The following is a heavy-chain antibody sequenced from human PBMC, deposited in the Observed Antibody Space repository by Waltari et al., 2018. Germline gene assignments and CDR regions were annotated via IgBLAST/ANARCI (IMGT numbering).Heavy chain of an antibody. CDR3: SRHDPLDF. CDR1: GFIFSDSA. V-gene: IGHV3-73*01. Sequence: EVQLVESGGGLVQPGGSLKLSCAASGFIFSDSAIHWVRPASGKGLEWVGRIRTNANNYATSYGASVKGRFTISRDDSRNTVYLQMNSLKIDDTAVYFCSRHDPLDFWGQGTLVTVSS. CDR2: IRTNANNYAT. J-gene: IGHJ4*02.